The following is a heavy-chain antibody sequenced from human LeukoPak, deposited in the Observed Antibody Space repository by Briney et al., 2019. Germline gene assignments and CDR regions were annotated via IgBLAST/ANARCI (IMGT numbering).Heavy chain of an antibody. D-gene: IGHD3-22*01. CDR3: ARDCSSGNCRGALDY. CDR1: GFSLRKHP. V-gene: IGHV3-64*01. J-gene: IGHJ4*02. CDR2: ISGDGGTT. Sequence: PGGSVRLSCAASGFSLRKHPMHWVRQAPGKGLEFVSAISGDGGTTFYASSVKGRFTISRDNSKNLVVLQMGSLRTDDMVVYFCARDCSSGNCRGALDYWGQGALVTVSS.